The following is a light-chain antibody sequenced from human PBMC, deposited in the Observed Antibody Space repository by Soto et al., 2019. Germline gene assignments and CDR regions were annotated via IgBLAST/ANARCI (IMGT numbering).Light chain of an antibody. J-gene: IGLJ2*01. V-gene: IGLV1-40*01. CDR2: GNN. CDR3: QSYDSRLGGFVV. Sequence: QSVLPQPPSVSGAPGQRVTISCTGSSSNVGAGYDVHWYQQLPGTAPKLLIYGNNNRPSGVPDRFSASKSGTSASLAITGLQAEDDADYYCQSYDSRLGGFVVFGGGTKLTVL. CDR1: SSNVGAGYD.